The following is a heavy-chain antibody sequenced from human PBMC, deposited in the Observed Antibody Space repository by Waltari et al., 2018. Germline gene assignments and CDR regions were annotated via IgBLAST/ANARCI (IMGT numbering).Heavy chain of an antibody. D-gene: IGHD2-15*01. Sequence: IDHYMHWVLQAPGQGLEWMGWMNPNSAGTNYAKKFQGRVTMTRDTSTSTAYMELSRITSDYPAIYYCARDGGFDFWGQGSLVTVSS. CDR1: IDHY. CDR2: MNPNSAGT. V-gene: IGHV1-2*02. CDR3: ARDGGFDF. J-gene: IGHJ4*02.